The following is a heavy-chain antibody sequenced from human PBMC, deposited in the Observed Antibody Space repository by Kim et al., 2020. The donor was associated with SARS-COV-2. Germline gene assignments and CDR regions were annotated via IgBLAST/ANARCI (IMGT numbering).Heavy chain of an antibody. CDR2: GRDP. CDR3: ARGHLEFVY. D-gene: IGHD1-1*01. Sequence: GRDPTSAASVKGRFTISRDNSRNSLYLQMNSLRDEDTAMYYCARGHLEFVYWGQGTLVTVSS. J-gene: IGHJ4*02. V-gene: IGHV3-11*03.